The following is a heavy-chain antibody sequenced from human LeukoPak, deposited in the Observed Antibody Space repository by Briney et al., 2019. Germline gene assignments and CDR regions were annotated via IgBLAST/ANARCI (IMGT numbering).Heavy chain of an antibody. D-gene: IGHD2-8*01. Sequence: PGGSLRLSCVASGFTFSSYAMSWVRQAPGKGLEWVSGIGSSGGSIVYSDSVKGRFTISRDNSKDTLYLQMNSLRVDDTAIYYCAKVRTIFDSWGQGTLVTVSS. CDR1: GFTFSSYA. J-gene: IGHJ4*02. CDR3: AKVRTIFDS. CDR2: IGSSGGSI. V-gene: IGHV3-23*01.